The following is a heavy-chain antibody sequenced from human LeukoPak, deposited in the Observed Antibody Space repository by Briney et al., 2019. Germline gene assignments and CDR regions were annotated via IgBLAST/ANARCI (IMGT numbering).Heavy chain of an antibody. CDR3: ANVVDWNYGRYFDY. J-gene: IGHJ4*02. Sequence: GSLRLSCAASGFTVSSNYMSWVRQAPGKGLEWVSAISGSGGSTYCADSVKGRFTISRDNSKNTLYLQMNSLRAEDTAVYYCANVVDWNYGRYFDYWGQGTLVTVSS. CDR2: ISGSGGST. CDR1: GFTVSSNY. V-gene: IGHV3-23*01. D-gene: IGHD1-7*01.